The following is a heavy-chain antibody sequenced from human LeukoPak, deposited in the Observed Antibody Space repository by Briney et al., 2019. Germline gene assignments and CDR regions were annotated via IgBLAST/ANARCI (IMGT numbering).Heavy chain of an antibody. D-gene: IGHD6-13*01. V-gene: IGHV4-39*07. CDR1: GGSISSSSYY. Sequence: PSGTLSLTCTVSGGSISSSSYYWGWIRQPPGKGLEWIGSIYYSGSTYYNPSLKSRVTISVDTSKNQFSLKLSSVTAADTAGYYCARDHKQLGDDAFDIWGQGTMVTVSS. J-gene: IGHJ3*02. CDR2: IYYSGST. CDR3: ARDHKQLGDDAFDI.